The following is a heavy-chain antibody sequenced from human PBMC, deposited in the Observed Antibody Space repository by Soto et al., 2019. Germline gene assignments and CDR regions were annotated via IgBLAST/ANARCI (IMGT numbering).Heavy chain of an antibody. J-gene: IGHJ5*02. CDR3: ARSYCADSVSCNWFDP. Sequence: QVQLQESGPGLVKSSETLSLTCSVSGDSSSTYYWGWIRQPPGKGLEWIGYINYSGRSNHNPSPKSQLRISVDASKNPVSLKLTSVTAADTAVYYCARSYCADSVSCNWFDPWGQGTLVVVSS. D-gene: IGHD2-8*02. CDR1: GDSSSTYY. V-gene: IGHV4-59*01. CDR2: INYSGRS.